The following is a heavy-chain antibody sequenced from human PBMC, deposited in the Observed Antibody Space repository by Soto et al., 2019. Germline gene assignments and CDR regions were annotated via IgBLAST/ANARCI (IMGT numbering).Heavy chain of an antibody. CDR1: GVSIHNSHSF. Sequence: QLQLQESGPGLVKPSETLSLTCAVSGVSIHNSHSFWGWIRQPPGKGLEFIGSVYYSVGANYNPSLKSRVTVSIDTSNNQFSLRVNSVTAADTAVYYCGRVVEGATRHTDFDSWGQGILVTVSS. CDR3: GRVVEGATRHTDFDS. D-gene: IGHD2-15*01. J-gene: IGHJ5*01. V-gene: IGHV4-39*01. CDR2: VYYSVGA.